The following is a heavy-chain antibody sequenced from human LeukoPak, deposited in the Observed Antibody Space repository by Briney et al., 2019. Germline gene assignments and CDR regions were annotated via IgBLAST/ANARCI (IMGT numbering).Heavy chain of an antibody. CDR3: TRATHYYDSSGYLPGGDAFDI. CDR1: GFTFGDYA. Sequence: GSLRLSCTASGFTFGDYAMSWVRQAPGKGLEWVGFIRSKAYGGTTEYAASVKGRFTISRDDSKSIAYLQMNSLKTEDTAVYYCTRATHYYDSSGYLPGGDAFDIWGQGTMVTVSS. J-gene: IGHJ3*02. D-gene: IGHD3-22*01. CDR2: IRSKAYGGTT. V-gene: IGHV3-49*04.